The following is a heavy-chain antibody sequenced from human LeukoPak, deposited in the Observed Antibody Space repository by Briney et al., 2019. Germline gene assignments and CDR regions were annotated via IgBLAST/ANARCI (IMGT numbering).Heavy chain of an antibody. CDR1: GFTFSSYA. V-gene: IGHV3-23*01. J-gene: IGHJ4*02. CDR3: AKESSSWYESFPGVDY. Sequence: GGSLRLSCAASGFTFSSYAMSWVRQAPGEGLEWVSAISGSGGSTYYADSVKGRFTTSRDNSKNTLYLQMNSLRAEDTAVYYCAKESSSWYESFPGVDYWGQGTLVTVSS. CDR2: ISGSGGST. D-gene: IGHD6-13*01.